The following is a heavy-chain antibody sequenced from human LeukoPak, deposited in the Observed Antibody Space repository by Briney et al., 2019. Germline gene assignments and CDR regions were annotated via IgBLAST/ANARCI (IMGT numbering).Heavy chain of an antibody. J-gene: IGHJ4*02. D-gene: IGHD2-21*02. Sequence: PGGSLRLSCAASGFTLGSYAMSWVRQAPGKGLEWVSTISASGGDTYYADSVKGRFTISRDNSKNTLYLQMNSLRAEDTAVYYCAKDPPIVVVTKDFDYWGRGTLVTVSS. V-gene: IGHV3-23*01. CDR1: GFTLGSYA. CDR2: ISASGGDT. CDR3: AKDPPIVVVTKDFDY.